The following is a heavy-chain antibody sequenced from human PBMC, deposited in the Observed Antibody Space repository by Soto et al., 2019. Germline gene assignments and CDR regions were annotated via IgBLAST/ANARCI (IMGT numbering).Heavy chain of an antibody. CDR3: ARGPGYYYDSSGYSPPDY. Sequence: SETLSLTCAVYGGSFSGYYWSWIRQPPGKGLEWIGEINHSGSTNYNPSLKSRVTISVDTSKNQFSLKLSSVTAADTAVYYCARGPGYYYDSSGYSPPDYWGQGTLVTVSS. CDR2: INHSGST. D-gene: IGHD3-22*01. CDR1: GGSFSGYY. V-gene: IGHV4-34*01. J-gene: IGHJ4*02.